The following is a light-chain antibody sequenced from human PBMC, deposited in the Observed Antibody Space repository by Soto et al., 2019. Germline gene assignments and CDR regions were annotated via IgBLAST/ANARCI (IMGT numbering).Light chain of an antibody. J-gene: IGKJ1*01. CDR2: LGS. CDR3: MQGTHWPPT. Sequence: EIVMTQSPLSLPVTPGEPASISCRSSQSLLNSDGNNYLDWYLQKPGQSPQLLIHLGSNRDSGVPDRFSGSGSGTDFTLKISRVEAEDVGVYYCMQGTHWPPTFGQGTKV. V-gene: IGKV2-28*01. CDR1: QSLLNSDGNNY.